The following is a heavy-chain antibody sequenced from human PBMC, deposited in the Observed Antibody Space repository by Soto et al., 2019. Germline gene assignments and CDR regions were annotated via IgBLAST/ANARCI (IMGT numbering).Heavy chain of an antibody. CDR3: AKGGRGRGGGYFDY. Sequence: EVQLLESGGGLVQPGGSLRLSCAASGFTFSSYAMSWVRQAPGKGLEWVSGISGSGGSTYYADSVKGRFTISRDNSKNPLYLQMNSLGAEDTALYYWAKGGRGRGGGYFDYWGQGTLVTVSS. CDR1: GFTFSSYA. D-gene: IGHD3-10*01. CDR2: ISGSGGST. J-gene: IGHJ4*02. V-gene: IGHV3-23*01.